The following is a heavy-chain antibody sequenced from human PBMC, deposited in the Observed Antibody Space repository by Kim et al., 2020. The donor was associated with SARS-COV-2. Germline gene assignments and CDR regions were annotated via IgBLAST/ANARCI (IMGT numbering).Heavy chain of an antibody. D-gene: IGHD3-10*01. J-gene: IGHJ3*02. V-gene: IGHV3-21*01. CDR1: GFTFSSYS. Sequence: GGSLRLSCAASGFTFSSYSMNWVRQAPGKGLEWVSSISSSSSYIYYADSVKGRFTISRDNAKNSLYLQMNSLRAEDTAVYYCARDELVRGAFDIWGQGTMVTVSS. CDR3: ARDELVRGAFDI. CDR2: ISSSSSYI.